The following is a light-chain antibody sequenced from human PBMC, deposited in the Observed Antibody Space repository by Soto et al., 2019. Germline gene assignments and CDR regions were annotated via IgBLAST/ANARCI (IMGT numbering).Light chain of an antibody. CDR1: QGISSY. Sequence: IQLTQSPSSLSASVGDRVTITCRASQGISSYLAWYQQKQGKAPKLLIYAASTLQSGVPSRFSGSGSGTDFTLIISSLQPEDFATYCCQQLSTYPLTFGGGTKVEIK. V-gene: IGKV1-9*01. CDR2: AAS. CDR3: QQLSTYPLT. J-gene: IGKJ4*01.